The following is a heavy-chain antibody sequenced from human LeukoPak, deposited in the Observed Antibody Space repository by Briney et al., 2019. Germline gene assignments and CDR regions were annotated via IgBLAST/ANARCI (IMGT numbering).Heavy chain of an antibody. CDR1: GFTFTSYS. CDR2: ISWNSGSI. V-gene: IGHV3-9*03. J-gene: IGHJ5*02. CDR3: AKDYPPRA. D-gene: IGHD3-10*01. Sequence: GGSLRLSCAASGFTFTSYSMSWVRQAPGKGLEWVSGISWNSGSIGYADSVKGRFTISRDNAKNSLYLQMNSLRAEDMALYYCAKDYPPRASGQGTLVTVSS.